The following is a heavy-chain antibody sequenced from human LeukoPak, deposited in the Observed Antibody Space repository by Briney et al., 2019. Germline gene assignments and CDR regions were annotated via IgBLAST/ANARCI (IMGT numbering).Heavy chain of an antibody. Sequence: SETLSLTCAVYGGSFSGYYWSWIRQPPGKGLEWIREINHSGSTNYNPSLKSRVTISVDTSKNQFSLKLSSVTAADTAVYYCARVKAVAGTRSYYFDYWGQGTLVTVSS. CDR1: GGSFSGYY. CDR2: INHSGST. CDR3: ARVKAVAGTRSYYFDY. J-gene: IGHJ4*02. V-gene: IGHV4-34*01. D-gene: IGHD6-19*01.